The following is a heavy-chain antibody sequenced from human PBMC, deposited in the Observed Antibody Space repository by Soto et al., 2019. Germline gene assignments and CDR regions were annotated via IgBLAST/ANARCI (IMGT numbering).Heavy chain of an antibody. V-gene: IGHV3-21*01. D-gene: IGHD1-1*01. CDR3: ARDRYPLDY. J-gene: IGHJ4*02. CDR1: GFTFSTYS. Sequence: PGGSLRLSCAASGFTFSTYSMNWVRQAPGKGLEWVSSISSSSNYIYYADSVKGRFTISRDNSKNTLYLQMNSLRAEDTAVYYCARDRYPLDYWGQGTLVTVS. CDR2: ISSSSNYI.